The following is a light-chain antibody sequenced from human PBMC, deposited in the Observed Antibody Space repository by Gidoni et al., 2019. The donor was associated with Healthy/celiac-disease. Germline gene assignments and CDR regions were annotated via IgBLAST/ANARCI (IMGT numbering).Light chain of an antibody. V-gene: IGKV1-5*03. CDR1: QRISSW. CDR3: QQYNSYST. J-gene: IGKJ1*01. Sequence: DIQLTQSPSTLSASVGDRVTITCRASQRISSWLAWYQQKPGKAPKLLIYKASSLESVVPSRFSGSGSGTEFTLTISSLKPDDFATYYCQQYNSYSTFGQGTKVEIK. CDR2: KAS.